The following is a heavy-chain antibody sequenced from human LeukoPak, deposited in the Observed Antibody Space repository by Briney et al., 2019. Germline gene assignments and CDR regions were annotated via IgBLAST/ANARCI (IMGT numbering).Heavy chain of an antibody. J-gene: IGHJ5*02. CDR1: GFTFDDYD. D-gene: IGHD4-17*01. Sequence: GGSLRLSCAASGFTFDDYDMHWVRQVPGKGLAWVSGITWNSGRIAYADSVKGRFTISRDNAKNSLYLQMNSLRAEDTALYYCAKGVTTTRGWFDPRGQGTLVSVSS. CDR3: AKGVTTTRGWFDP. V-gene: IGHV3-9*01. CDR2: ITWNSGRI.